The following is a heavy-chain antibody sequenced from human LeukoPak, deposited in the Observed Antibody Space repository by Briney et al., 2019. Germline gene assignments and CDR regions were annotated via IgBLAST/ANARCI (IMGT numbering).Heavy chain of an antibody. D-gene: IGHD3-10*01. CDR2: IYPGDSDT. Sequence: GESLKISCKGSGYSFTSYWIGWVRQMPGKGLEWMGIIYPGDSDTRYSPSFQGQVTISADKSISTAYLQWSSLKASDTAIYYCARHGGDNTTPLYGETYYYFYYMDVWGKGTTVTVSS. V-gene: IGHV5-51*01. J-gene: IGHJ6*03. CDR1: GYSFTSYW. CDR3: ARHGGDNTTPLYGETYYYFYYMDV.